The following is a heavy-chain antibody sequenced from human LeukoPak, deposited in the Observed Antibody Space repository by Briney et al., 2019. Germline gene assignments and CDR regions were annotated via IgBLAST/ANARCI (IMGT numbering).Heavy chain of an antibody. Sequence: ASVKVSCKPSGYTFTGYFMNWVRQAPGQGLEWMGWINPNSGGTNYAQNLQCRVTMTRDTSISTAYMELSWLRSDDAAVFLCAREGGSAQYYLDYWGQGTVVSVSS. CDR3: AREGGSAQYYLDY. J-gene: IGHJ4*02. CDR2: INPNSGGT. D-gene: IGHD3-10*01. V-gene: IGHV1-2*02. CDR1: GYTFTGYF.